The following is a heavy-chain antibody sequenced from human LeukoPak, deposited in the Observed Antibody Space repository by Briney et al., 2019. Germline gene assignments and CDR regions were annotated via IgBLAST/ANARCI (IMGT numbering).Heavy chain of an antibody. CDR1: GGTFSSYA. V-gene: IGHV1-69*01. Sequence: SVKVSCKASGGTFSSYAISWVRQAPGQGLEWMGGIIPIFGTANYAQKFQGRVTITADESTSTAYMELSSLRSEDTAVYYCASRPLGYCSSTSCLGAFGYWGRGTLVTVSS. CDR2: IIPIFGTA. CDR3: ASRPLGYCSSTSCLGAFGY. J-gene: IGHJ4*02. D-gene: IGHD2-2*01.